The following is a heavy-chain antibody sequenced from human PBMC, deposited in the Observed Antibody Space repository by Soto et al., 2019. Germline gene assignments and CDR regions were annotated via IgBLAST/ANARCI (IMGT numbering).Heavy chain of an antibody. J-gene: IGHJ6*03. CDR3: ARTLDYGHMDV. CDR1: GDSVRNQY. Sequence: QVQMQESGPGLVKPSETLSLTCTVSGDSVRNQYWSWIRRPPGRGLEWIGYIYRSGSTKYNPSLKSRLTISVDTSKNQFSRLLSSVTAADTAVYYCARTLDYGHMDVWGKGTTVTVSS. D-gene: IGHD3-16*01. V-gene: IGHV4-4*09. CDR2: IYRSGST.